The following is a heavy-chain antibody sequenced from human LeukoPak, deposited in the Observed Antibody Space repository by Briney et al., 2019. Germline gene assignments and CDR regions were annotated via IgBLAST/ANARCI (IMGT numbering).Heavy chain of an antibody. CDR2: IYYSGST. CDR3: ARSNRVATIRPPYN. J-gene: IGHJ4*02. CDR1: GGSISSSSYC. V-gene: IGHV4-39*07. D-gene: IGHD5-12*01. Sequence: SETLSLTCTVSGGSISSSSYCWGWIRQPPGKGLEWIGNIYYSGSTYYNPSLKSRVTISVDTSKNQFSLKLNSVTAADTAVYYCARSNRVATIRPPYNWGQGTLVTVSS.